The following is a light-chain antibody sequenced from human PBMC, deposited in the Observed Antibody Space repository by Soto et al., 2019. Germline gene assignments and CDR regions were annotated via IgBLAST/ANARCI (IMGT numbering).Light chain of an antibody. Sequence: DIQMTQSPSTLSASVGDRVTITCRASQSISNWLAWHQQKPGKAPKLLIYKTSSLESGVPSRFSGSGSGTEFTLTISSLQPDDSATYYCQQYNSYRAFGQGTKVDI. CDR1: QSISNW. J-gene: IGKJ1*01. V-gene: IGKV1-5*03. CDR2: KTS. CDR3: QQYNSYRA.